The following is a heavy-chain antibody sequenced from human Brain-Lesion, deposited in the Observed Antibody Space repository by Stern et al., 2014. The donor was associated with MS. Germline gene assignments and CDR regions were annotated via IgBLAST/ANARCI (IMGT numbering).Heavy chain of an antibody. CDR3: ARSPATPSGYDRFDY. CDR2: IFPRDSNT. CDR1: GYLFDDYW. V-gene: IGHV5-51*04. D-gene: IGHD5-12*01. Sequence: VQLVQSGAEVKKPGESLKISCEASGYLFDDYWIGWVRQMSGRGLELVAIIFPRDSNTRYSPSVQGPVTISAEKPTTPAFLQWSSLRASDTAMYYCARSPATPSGYDRFDYWGQGALVTVSS. J-gene: IGHJ4*02.